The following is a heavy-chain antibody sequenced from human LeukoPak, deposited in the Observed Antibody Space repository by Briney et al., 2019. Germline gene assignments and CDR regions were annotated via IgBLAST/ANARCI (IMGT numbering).Heavy chain of an antibody. D-gene: IGHD3-22*01. CDR2: IYYSGST. Sequence: SETLSLTCTVSGGSISSYYWSWIRQPPGKGLEWIGYIYYSGSTNYNPSLKSRVTISVDTSKNQFSLKLSSVTAADTAVYYCARGGLGYYDSSGYPHPYFDYWGQGTLVTVSS. V-gene: IGHV4-59*08. CDR3: ARGGLGYYDSSGYPHPYFDY. CDR1: GGSISSYY. J-gene: IGHJ4*02.